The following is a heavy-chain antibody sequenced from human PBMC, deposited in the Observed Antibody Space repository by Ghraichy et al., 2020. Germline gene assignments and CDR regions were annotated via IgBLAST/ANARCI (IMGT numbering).Heavy chain of an antibody. CDR3: TRDYPDCPGGTCRGYGMDV. Sequence: GGSLRLSCASARSEVHTSFLHSRGSASYTVLYWEKNISFDGSIKYYSDAVKGRFTISSDNSKSTLFLQLDSRRPEDTAVYYCTRDYPDCPGGTCRGYGMDVWGQGTMVTVS. D-gene: IGHD2-8*02. CDR2: ISFDGSIK. V-gene: IGHV3-30*04. CDR1: RSEVHTSF. J-gene: IGHJ6*02.